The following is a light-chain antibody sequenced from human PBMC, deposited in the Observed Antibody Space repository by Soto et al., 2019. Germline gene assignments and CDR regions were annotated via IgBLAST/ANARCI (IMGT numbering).Light chain of an antibody. CDR2: GAS. V-gene: IGKV3-15*01. J-gene: IGKJ1*01. Sequence: EIVMTQSPATLSVSPGERATLSCRASQSVSSNLAWYQQKPGQAPRLLIYGASTRATGIPARFSGSRSGTDFTLTIDSLQSEDFAVYYWQQYNDWPPWTLGQGTTVEIK. CDR1: QSVSSN. CDR3: QQYNDWPPWT.